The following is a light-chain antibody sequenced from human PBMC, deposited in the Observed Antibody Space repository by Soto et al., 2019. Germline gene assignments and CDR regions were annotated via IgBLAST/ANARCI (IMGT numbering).Light chain of an antibody. CDR2: DSS. Sequence: DIVMTQSPATLSLSPGERATLSCRASQSVGTYLAWYQQKPGQAPRLLIYDSSKRATDIPARFSGSGSGTDFTLTISSLEPEDFAVYYCQQCSIWPPAFGGGTKVEIK. CDR3: QQCSIWPPA. J-gene: IGKJ4*01. V-gene: IGKV3-11*01. CDR1: QSVGTY.